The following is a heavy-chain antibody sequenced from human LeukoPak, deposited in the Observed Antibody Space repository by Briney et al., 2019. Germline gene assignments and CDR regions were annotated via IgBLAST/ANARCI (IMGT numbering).Heavy chain of an antibody. J-gene: IGHJ6*02. V-gene: IGHV4-39*01. Sequence: SETLSLTCTVSGGSISSSSYYWGWIRQPPGKGLEWIGSIYYSGSTYYNPSLKSRVTISVDTSKNQFSLKLSSVTAADTAVYYCARFPSGITMLGGVRYAMDVWGLGSTVTVSS. CDR3: ARFPSGITMLGGVRYAMDV. D-gene: IGHD3-10*01. CDR2: IYYSGST. CDR1: GGSISSSSYY.